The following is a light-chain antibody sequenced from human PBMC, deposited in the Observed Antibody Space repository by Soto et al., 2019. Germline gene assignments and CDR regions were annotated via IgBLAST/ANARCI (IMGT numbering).Light chain of an antibody. V-gene: IGKV3-20*01. CDR1: QSVSSSY. CDR3: QQEGGSRPYT. CDR2: GAS. J-gene: IGKJ2*01. Sequence: EIVLTQSPGTLYLSPGEIATISCRASQSVSSSYLALYQQKPGQAPRLLIYGASSMATGIPDRFSGSGSGTDFTLTISRPEPEDVAVYDCQQEGGSRPYTFGQGTKLEL.